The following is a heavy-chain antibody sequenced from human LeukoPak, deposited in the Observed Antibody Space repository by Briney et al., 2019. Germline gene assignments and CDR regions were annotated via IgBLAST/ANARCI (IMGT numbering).Heavy chain of an antibody. CDR2: ISYDGSHK. CDR3: AKGARGDTVTSIVGLNWFDP. Sequence: GGSLRLSCAASGITFRSYGMHWVRQAPGKGLEWVAVISYDGSHKYYADSVKGRFSISRDNSKNTLYLQMNSLRADDTAVYYCAKGARGDTVTSIVGLNWFDPWGQGNVVTVSS. J-gene: IGHJ5*02. CDR1: GITFRSYG. D-gene: IGHD4-17*01. V-gene: IGHV3-30*18.